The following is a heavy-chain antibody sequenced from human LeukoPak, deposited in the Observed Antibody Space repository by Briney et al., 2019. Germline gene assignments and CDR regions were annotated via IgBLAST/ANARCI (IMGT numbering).Heavy chain of an antibody. D-gene: IGHD3-16*01. J-gene: IGHJ4*02. CDR1: GFTFSNAW. V-gene: IGHV3-15*01. CDR2: IKSKTDGRTT. CDR3: TTEGSYGDY. Sequence: GGSLRLSCAASGFTFSNAWMSWVRQAPGKGLEWVGRIKSKTDGRTTDYAAPVKGRFTISRDDSKNTLYLQMNSLKTEDTAVYYCTTEGSYGDYWGQGTLVTVSS.